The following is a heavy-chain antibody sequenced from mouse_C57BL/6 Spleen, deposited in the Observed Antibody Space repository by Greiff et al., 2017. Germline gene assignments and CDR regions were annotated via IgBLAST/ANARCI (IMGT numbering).Heavy chain of an antibody. Sequence: VHLVESGPELVKPGASVKISCKASGYAFSSSWMNWVKQRPGKGLEWIGRIYPGDGDTNYNGKFKGKATLTADKSSSTAYMQLSSLTSEDSAVYFCARWSGTDFDYWGQGTTLTVSS. CDR2: IYPGDGDT. D-gene: IGHD4-1*01. V-gene: IGHV1-82*01. J-gene: IGHJ2*01. CDR3: ARWSGTDFDY. CDR1: GYAFSSSW.